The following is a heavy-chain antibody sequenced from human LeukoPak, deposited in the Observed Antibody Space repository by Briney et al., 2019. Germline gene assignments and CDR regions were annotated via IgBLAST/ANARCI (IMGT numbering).Heavy chain of an antibody. D-gene: IGHD3-10*01. CDR3: VRWGSGNYYRYFDY. V-gene: IGHV3-7*01. Sequence: PGGSLRLSCAASGFTFSSYEMNWVRQAPGKGLEWVANIKYDGSDKYYVDSVKGRFTISRDNAKNSLYLQMNSLRAEDAAVYYCVRWGSGNYYRYFDYWGQGTQVTVSS. CDR1: GFTFSSYE. CDR2: IKYDGSDK. J-gene: IGHJ4*02.